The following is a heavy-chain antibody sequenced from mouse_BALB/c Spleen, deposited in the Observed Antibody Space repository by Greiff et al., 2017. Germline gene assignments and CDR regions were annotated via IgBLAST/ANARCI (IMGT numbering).Heavy chain of an antibody. CDR3: TRGELGRNFAY. V-gene: IGHV1-69*02. Sequence: QVQLQQPGAELVRPGASVKLSCKASGYTFTSYWINWVKQRPGQGLEWIGNIYPSDSYTNYNQKFKDKATLTVDKSSSTAYMQLSSPTSEDSAVYYCTRGELGRNFAYWGQGTLVTVSA. J-gene: IGHJ3*01. D-gene: IGHD4-1*01. CDR2: IYPSDSYT. CDR1: GYTFTSYW.